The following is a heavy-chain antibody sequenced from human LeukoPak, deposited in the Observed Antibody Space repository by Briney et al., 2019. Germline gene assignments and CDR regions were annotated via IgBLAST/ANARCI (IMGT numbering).Heavy chain of an antibody. V-gene: IGHV4-61*01. CDR1: GGSVSSGNYY. D-gene: IGHD6-19*01. J-gene: IGHJ4*02. CDR2: IYYSGST. CDR3: ARLYSSGWHYFDY. Sequence: SETLSLTCTVSGGSVSSGNYYWSWIRQPPGKGLEWIGYIYYSGSTNYSPSLKSRVTTPVDTSKNQFSLKLSSVTAADTAVYYCARLYSSGWHYFDYWGQGTLVTVSS.